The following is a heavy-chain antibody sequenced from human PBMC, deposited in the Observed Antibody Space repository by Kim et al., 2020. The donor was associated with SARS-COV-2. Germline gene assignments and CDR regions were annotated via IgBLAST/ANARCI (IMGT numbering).Heavy chain of an antibody. Sequence: GGSLRLSCAVSGFSVSGYYMNWVRQAPGKGLECVSVIHTGGATFYADSLKGRFTISRDSSKNTLYLQMNSLRVEDTAVYYCARHDWFDPWGQGTLVTVSS. V-gene: IGHV3-66*04. J-gene: IGHJ5*02. CDR3: ARHDWFDP. CDR2: IHTGGAT. CDR1: GFSVSGYY.